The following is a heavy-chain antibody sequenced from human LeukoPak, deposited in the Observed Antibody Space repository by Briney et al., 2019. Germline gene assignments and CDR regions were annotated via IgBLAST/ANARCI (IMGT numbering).Heavy chain of an antibody. D-gene: IGHD5-12*01. Sequence: GASVKVSCKVSGYTLTELSMHWVRQAPGKGLEWMGGFDPEDGETIYAQKFQGRVTITADESTSTAYMELSSLRSEDTAVYYCARKGGYSGYAIDYWGQGTLVTVSS. V-gene: IGHV1-24*01. CDR2: FDPEDGET. J-gene: IGHJ4*02. CDR1: GYTLTELS. CDR3: ARKGGYSGYAIDY.